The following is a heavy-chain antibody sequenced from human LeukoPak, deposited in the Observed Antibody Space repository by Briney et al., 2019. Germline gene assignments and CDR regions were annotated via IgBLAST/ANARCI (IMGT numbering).Heavy chain of an antibody. CDR2: IYTSGST. J-gene: IGHJ4*02. D-gene: IGHD2-2*01. CDR1: GGSISSGSYY. CDR3: ARGGLSCSSTSCPAPFDY. Sequence: SETLSLTCTVSGGSISSGSYYWSWIRQPAGKGLEWIGRIYTSGSTNYNPSLKSRVTISVDTSKNQFSLKLSSVTAADTAVYYCARGGLSCSSTSCPAPFDYWGQGTLVTVSS. V-gene: IGHV4-61*02.